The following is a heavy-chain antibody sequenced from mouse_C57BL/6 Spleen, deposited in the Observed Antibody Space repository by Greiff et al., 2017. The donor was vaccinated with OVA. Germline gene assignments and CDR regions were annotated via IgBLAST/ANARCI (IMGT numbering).Heavy chain of an antibody. D-gene: IGHD1-2*01. J-gene: IGHJ1*03. V-gene: IGHV1-81*01. CDR3: AMGTTAEGYFDV. CDR1: GYTFTSYG. Sequence: QVQLQQSGAELARPGASVKLSCKASGYTFTSYGIRWVKQRTGQGLEWIGEIYPRSGNTYYNAKFKGKATMTADKSSSTAYMELRSLTAEDAAVYFCAMGTTAEGYFDVWGTGTTVTVSS. CDR2: IYPRSGNT.